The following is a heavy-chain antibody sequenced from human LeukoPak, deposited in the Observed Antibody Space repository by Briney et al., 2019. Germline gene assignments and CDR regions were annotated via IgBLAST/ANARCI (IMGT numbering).Heavy chain of an antibody. CDR2: INTDGSTT. J-gene: IGHJ4*02. CDR3: ATVSSIEYAGPK. CDR1: GFTFSNYW. Sequence: GGSLRPSCAASGFTFSNYWMHWVRHGPGEGLVWVSRINTDGSTTGYADYVKGRFTISRDNAKNTLYLQMNSLRAEDTAVYYCATVSSIEYAGPKWGQGTLVTVSS. D-gene: IGHD6-6*01. V-gene: IGHV3-74*01.